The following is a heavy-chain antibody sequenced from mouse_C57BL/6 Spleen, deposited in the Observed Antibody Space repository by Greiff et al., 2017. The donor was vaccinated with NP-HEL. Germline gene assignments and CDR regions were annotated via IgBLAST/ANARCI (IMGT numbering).Heavy chain of an antibody. D-gene: IGHD1-1*01. CDR1: GYTFTDYY. J-gene: IGHJ2*01. Sequence: VQLQQSGPELVKPGASVKISCKASGYTFTDYYMNWVKQSHGKSLEWIGDINPNNGGTSYNQKFKGKATLTVDKSSSTAYMELRSLTSEDSAVYYCARGEVYYGVATGGDYCFDYWGQGTTLTVSS. V-gene: IGHV1-26*01. CDR3: ARGEVYYGVATGGDYCFDY. CDR2: INPNNGGT.